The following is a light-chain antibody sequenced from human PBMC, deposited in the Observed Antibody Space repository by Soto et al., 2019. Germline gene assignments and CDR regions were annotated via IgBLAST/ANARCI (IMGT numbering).Light chain of an antibody. Sequence: EIVLTQSPATLSLSPGERATLSCRASQSVSSYLAWNQQKPGQAPRLLIYDAPNRATGIPARFSGSGSGTEFTLTISSLEPEDFAVYYCQQFDNWPPITFGQVTRLEIK. V-gene: IGKV3-11*01. CDR2: DAP. CDR1: QSVSSY. J-gene: IGKJ5*01. CDR3: QQFDNWPPIT.